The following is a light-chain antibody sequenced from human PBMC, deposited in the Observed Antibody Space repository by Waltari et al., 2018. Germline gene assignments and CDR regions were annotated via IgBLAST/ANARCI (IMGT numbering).Light chain of an antibody. V-gene: IGKV1-5*03. CDR1: QSIGRW. J-gene: IGKJ1*01. CDR3: HQYMSYPWT. CDR2: ESA. Sequence: DIQMTQSPATLPASVGGRVTITCRASQSIGRWLAWYQQKPGKAPKLLISESAKLQSGVPSRFSGSGSGTDFTLTINGLQPDDFAIYYCHQYMSYPWTFGLGTKVEIK.